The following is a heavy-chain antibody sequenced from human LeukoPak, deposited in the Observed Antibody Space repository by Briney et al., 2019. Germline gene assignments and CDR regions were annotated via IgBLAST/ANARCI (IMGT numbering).Heavy chain of an antibody. Sequence: GRSLRLSCAASGFTFSRYGMHWVRQAPGKGLEWVTAISYNGSNKYYADSVKGRFTISRDNSRNTLYLQMNSLRAEDTAIYYCAKNGGRGAYCSGCTCYPYYYYYMDVWGKGTTVTISS. V-gene: IGHV3-30*18. J-gene: IGHJ6*03. CDR3: AKNGGRGAYCSGCTCYPYYYYYMDV. D-gene: IGHD2-15*01. CDR2: ISYNGSNK. CDR1: GFTFSRYG.